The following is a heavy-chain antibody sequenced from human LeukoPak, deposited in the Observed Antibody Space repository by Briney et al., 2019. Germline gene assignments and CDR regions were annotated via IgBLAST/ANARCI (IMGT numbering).Heavy chain of an antibody. V-gene: IGHV3-48*01. Sequence: GGSLRLSCAASGFTFSSYNMNWVRQAPGKGLEWVSYISSSGSTIYYADSVKGRFTISRDNAKNSLYLQLNSLRPEDTAVYYCARDRPDCGGDCYPNWFDPWGQGTLVTVSS. CDR2: ISSSGSTI. CDR3: ARDRPDCGGDCYPNWFDP. CDR1: GFTFSSYN. D-gene: IGHD2-21*02. J-gene: IGHJ5*02.